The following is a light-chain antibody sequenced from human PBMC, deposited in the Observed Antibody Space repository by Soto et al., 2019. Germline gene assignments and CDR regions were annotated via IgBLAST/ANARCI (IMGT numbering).Light chain of an antibody. CDR1: QSVSSY. V-gene: IGKV3-20*01. Sequence: EIVLMPSPCTLSLSPGERATLSCRASQSVSSYLAWYQQKPGQAPRLLIYGASSRATGIPDRFSGSGSGTDFTLTISRLEPEDFAVYYCQQYGRSPWTFGQGTKVDI. J-gene: IGKJ1*01. CDR2: GAS. CDR3: QQYGRSPWT.